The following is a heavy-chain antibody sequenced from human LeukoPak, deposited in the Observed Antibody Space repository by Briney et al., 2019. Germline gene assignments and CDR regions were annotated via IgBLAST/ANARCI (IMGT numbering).Heavy chain of an antibody. Sequence: SVTLSFTCTGSGGCSSGYYWRWRRPPPGKELEGIGYIYYSDSTTYNHSLKSRVTISVDTSKNQFSLKLSSVTAADTAVYYCASYSVVVPMGGNWFDPWGQGTLVTVSS. CDR3: ASYSVVVPMGGNWFDP. J-gene: IGHJ5*02. CDR2: IYYSDST. V-gene: IGHV4-59*01. D-gene: IGHD2-2*01. CDR1: GGCSSGYY.